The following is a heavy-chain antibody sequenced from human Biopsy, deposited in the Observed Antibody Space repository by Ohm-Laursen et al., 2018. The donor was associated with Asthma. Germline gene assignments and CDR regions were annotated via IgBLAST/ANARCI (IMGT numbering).Heavy chain of an antibody. J-gene: IGHJ2*01. CDR3: ARAVSSSSYWYFDL. CDR2: IYYSGRT. V-gene: IGHV4-39*02. CDR1: GDAMSTSGSY. D-gene: IGHD6-6*01. Sequence: SDTLSLTCTVSGDAMSTSGSYWGWIRQSPGRGLEWIGSIYYSGRTHYNPSLESRVTISADTSKNHFSLKVTSVTAADTAVYYCARAVSSSSYWYFDLWGRGDLVTVSS.